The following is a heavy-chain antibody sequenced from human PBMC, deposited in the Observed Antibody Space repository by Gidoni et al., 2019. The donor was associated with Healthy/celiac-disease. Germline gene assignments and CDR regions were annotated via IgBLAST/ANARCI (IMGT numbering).Heavy chain of an antibody. Sequence: EVQLVESGGGLVQPGGSLRLSCSASGFTFSSYAMHWVRQAPGKGLEYVSAISSNGGSTYYADSVKGRFTISRDNSKNTLYLQMSSLRAEDTAVYYCVKAYYYDSSGYYFNYWGQGTLVTVSS. CDR3: VKAYYYDSSGYYFNY. J-gene: IGHJ4*02. CDR2: ISSNGGST. D-gene: IGHD3-22*01. CDR1: GFTFSSYA. V-gene: IGHV3-64D*06.